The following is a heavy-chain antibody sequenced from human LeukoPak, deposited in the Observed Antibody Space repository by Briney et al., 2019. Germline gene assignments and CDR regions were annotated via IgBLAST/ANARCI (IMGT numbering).Heavy chain of an antibody. CDR1: GYTFTSYY. J-gene: IGHJ4*02. D-gene: IGHD6-19*01. CDR3: ARDQGLVPFDY. CDR2: INPSGGST. V-gene: IGHV1-46*01. Sequence: GASVKVSCKASGYTFTSYYMHWVRQAPGQGLEWMGIINPSGGSTNYAQKFQGRVTMTRDMSTSTVYMELISLRSADTAVYYCARDQGLVPFDYWGQGTLVTVSS.